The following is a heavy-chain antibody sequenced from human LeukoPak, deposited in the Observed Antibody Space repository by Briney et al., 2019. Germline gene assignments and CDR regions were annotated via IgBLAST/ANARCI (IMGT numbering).Heavy chain of an antibody. CDR3: ARVGYCSGGFCYYYYYCMDV. D-gene: IGHD2-15*01. V-gene: IGHV3-21*01. CDR1: GFTFSSYS. J-gene: IGHJ6*02. Sequence: SGGSLRLSCAASGFTFSSYSMNWVRQAPGKGLEWVSSISSDSSYIYYADSVKGRFTISRDNAKNSLYLQMNSLRAEDTAVYYCARVGYCSGGFCYYYYYCMDVWGQGTTVTVSS. CDR2: ISSDSSYI.